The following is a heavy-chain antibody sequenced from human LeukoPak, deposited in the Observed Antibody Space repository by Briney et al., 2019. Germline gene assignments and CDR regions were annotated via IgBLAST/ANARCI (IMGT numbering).Heavy chain of an antibody. V-gene: IGHV3-9*03. CDR1: GFTFDDYA. CDR2: ISWNSGSI. Sequence: GRSLRLSCAASGFTFDDYAMHWVWQAPGKGLEWVSGISWNSGSIGYADSVKGRFTISRDNAKNSLYLQMNSLRAEDMALYYCAKDIAPSYSSGWYIGFAFDIWGQGTMVTVSS. J-gene: IGHJ3*02. CDR3: AKDIAPSYSSGWYIGFAFDI. D-gene: IGHD6-19*01.